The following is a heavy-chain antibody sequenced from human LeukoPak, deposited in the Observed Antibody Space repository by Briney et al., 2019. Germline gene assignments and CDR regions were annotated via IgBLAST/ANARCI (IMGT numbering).Heavy chain of an antibody. D-gene: IGHD6-19*01. CDR1: GGSISSSY. Sequence: SETLSLTCTVSGGSISSSYWSWIRQPPVKVLEWIGYIYYSGNTNYNPSLKSRVTISVDTSKNQCSLKLSSVTAADTAVYYCAKRLAVARDFDYWGQGTLVTVSS. CDR3: AKRLAVARDFDY. V-gene: IGHV4-59*08. CDR2: IYYSGNT. J-gene: IGHJ4*02.